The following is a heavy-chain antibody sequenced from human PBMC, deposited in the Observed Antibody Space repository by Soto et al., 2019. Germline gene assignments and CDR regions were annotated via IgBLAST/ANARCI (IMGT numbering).Heavy chain of an antibody. CDR3: AREPATAKPEGVDF. V-gene: IGHV1-2*02. J-gene: IGHJ4*02. Sequence: GASVKVSCKASGYTFSDYYIHWLRQSPGQGLEWMGWINPNSGGTKYAPKFQGGVTMTRDTSITTAYMELSRLRSGDTAVYYCAREPATAKPEGVDFWGQGTLVTVSS. CDR2: INPNSGGT. CDR1: GYTFSDYY. D-gene: IGHD1-1*01.